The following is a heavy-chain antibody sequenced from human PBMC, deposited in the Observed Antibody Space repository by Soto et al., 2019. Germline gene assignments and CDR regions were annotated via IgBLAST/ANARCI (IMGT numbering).Heavy chain of an antibody. Sequence: PGGSLRLSCAASGFTFSSYGMHWVRQAPGKGLEWVAVISYDGSNKYYADSVKGRFTISRDNSKNTLYLQMNSLRAEDTAVYYCAKDHSGYYQYYYYYGMDVWGQGTTVTVSS. CDR3: AKDHSGYYQYYYYYGMDV. D-gene: IGHD3-22*01. J-gene: IGHJ6*02. V-gene: IGHV3-30*18. CDR1: GFTFSSYG. CDR2: ISYDGSNK.